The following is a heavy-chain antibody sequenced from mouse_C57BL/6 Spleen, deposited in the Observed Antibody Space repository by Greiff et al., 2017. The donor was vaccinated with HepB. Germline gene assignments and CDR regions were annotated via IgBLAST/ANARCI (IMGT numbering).Heavy chain of an antibody. D-gene: IGHD2-4*01. V-gene: IGHV5-12*01. CDR3: ARLYYDYDGYWYFDV. CDR2: ISNGGGST. J-gene: IGHJ1*03. Sequence: EVQLVESGGGLVQPGGSLKLSCAASGFTFSDYYMYWVRQTPEKRLEWVAYISNGGGSTYYPDTVKGRFTISRDNAKNTLYLQMSRLKSEDTAMYYCARLYYDYDGYWYFDVWGTGTTVTVSS. CDR1: GFTFSDYY.